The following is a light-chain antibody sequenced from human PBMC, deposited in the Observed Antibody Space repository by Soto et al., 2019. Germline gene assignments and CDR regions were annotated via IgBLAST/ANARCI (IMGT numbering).Light chain of an antibody. CDR1: QRVTSSY. V-gene: IGKV3-20*01. Sequence: ETVLTQSPGTLFLSPGESATLSCRASQRVTSSYLAWYQQKPGQAPRLLIYGASSRAAGISDRFSGSGSGTDFTLTISRLEPEDFTVYYCHHYETFGQGTKVDIK. CDR3: HHYET. CDR2: GAS. J-gene: IGKJ1*01.